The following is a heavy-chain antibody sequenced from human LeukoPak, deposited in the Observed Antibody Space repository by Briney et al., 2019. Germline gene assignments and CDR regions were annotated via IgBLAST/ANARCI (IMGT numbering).Heavy chain of an antibody. CDR2: ISSSGRAI. CDR3: ARCPRWAHFDY. D-gene: IGHD4-23*01. J-gene: IGHJ4*02. CDR1: GFTFSSYE. Sequence: GGSLRLSCAGSGFTFSSYEMNWVRQAPGKGLEWVSYISSSGRAIHYADSVKGRFTVSRDNAKNSLYLQMNSLRAEDTAVYYCARCPRWAHFDYWGQGTLVTVSS. V-gene: IGHV3-48*03.